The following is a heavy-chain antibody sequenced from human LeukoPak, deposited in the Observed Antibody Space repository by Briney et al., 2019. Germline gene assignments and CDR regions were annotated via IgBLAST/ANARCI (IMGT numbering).Heavy chain of an antibody. CDR1: GFTFSSYE. CDR3: ARSFQGGAFDI. J-gene: IGHJ3*02. CDR2: ISSSGSTI. V-gene: IGHV3-48*03. D-gene: IGHD3-16*01. Sequence: GGSLRLSCAASGFTFSSYEMNWVRQAPGKGLEWVSYISSSGSTIYYADSVKGRFTISRDNAKNSLYLQMSSLRGEDTAIYYCARSFQGGAFDIWGQGTMVTVSS.